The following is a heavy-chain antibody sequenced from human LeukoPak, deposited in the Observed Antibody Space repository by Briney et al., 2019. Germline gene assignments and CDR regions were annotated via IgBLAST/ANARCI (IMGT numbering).Heavy chain of an antibody. D-gene: IGHD5-24*01. V-gene: IGHV4-34*01. Sequence: SETLSLPCAVYGGSFSGYYWSWIRQPPGKGLEWIGEIDHSGSTNYNPSLKSRVTISVDTSKNQFSLKLSSVTAADTAVYYCARGGWLQLNAFDIWGQGTMVTVSS. CDR1: GGSFSGYY. CDR2: IDHSGST. J-gene: IGHJ3*02. CDR3: ARGGWLQLNAFDI.